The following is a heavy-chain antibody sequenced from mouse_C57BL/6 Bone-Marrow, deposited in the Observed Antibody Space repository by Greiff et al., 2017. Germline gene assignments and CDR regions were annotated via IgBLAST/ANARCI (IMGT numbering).Heavy chain of an antibody. V-gene: IGHV1-55*01. CDR1: GYTFTSYW. D-gene: IGHD1-1*01. CDR2: IYPGSGST. CDR3: ARGRGSSYGRYFDV. Sequence: QVQLQQSGAELVKPGASVKMSCKASGYTFTSYWITWVKQRPGQGLEWIGDIYPGSGSTNYNEKFKSKATLTVDTSSSTAYMQLSSLTSEDSAVYYCARGRGSSYGRYFDVWGTGTTGTVSS. J-gene: IGHJ1*03.